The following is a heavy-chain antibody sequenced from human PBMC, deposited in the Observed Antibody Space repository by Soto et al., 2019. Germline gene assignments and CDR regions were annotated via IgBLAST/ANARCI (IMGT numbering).Heavy chain of an antibody. J-gene: IGHJ6*02. D-gene: IGHD3-22*01. CDR2: VYYGGST. V-gene: IGHV4-39*01. Sequence: PSETLSLTCTVSGGSISNSSYYWGWIRQPPGKGLEWIGNVYYGGSTYYNPSLKSRVTISVGTSKSQFSLKLSSVTAADTAVYYCAGGDYYHSSGYYFYYYTMDVWGQGTTVTVSS. CDR1: GGSISNSSYY. CDR3: AGGDYYHSSGYYFYYYTMDV.